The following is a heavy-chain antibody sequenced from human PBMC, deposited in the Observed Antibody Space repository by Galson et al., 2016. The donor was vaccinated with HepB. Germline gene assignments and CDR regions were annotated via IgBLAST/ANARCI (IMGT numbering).Heavy chain of an antibody. CDR3: ATMFYYYGSGFDRVDGFDI. Sequence: SLRLSCAASGFIFSSYWMNWVRQAPGKGLEWVADIKQDGSEKYYVDSVEGRFTVSRDNAKNSLYLQMSSLRAEDTAVYYCATMFYYYGSGFDRVDGFDIWGQGTMVTVSS. V-gene: IGHV3-7*01. CDR1: GFIFSSYW. J-gene: IGHJ3*02. CDR2: IKQDGSEK. D-gene: IGHD3-22*01.